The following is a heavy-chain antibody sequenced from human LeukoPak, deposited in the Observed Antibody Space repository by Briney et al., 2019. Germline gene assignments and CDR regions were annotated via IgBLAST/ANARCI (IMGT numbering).Heavy chain of an antibody. J-gene: IGHJ5*02. D-gene: IGHD2-2*01. V-gene: IGHV1-69*04. Sequence: SVKVSCKASGGTFSSYAISWVRQAPGQGLEWMGRIIPIFGIANYAQKFQGRVTITADKSTSTAYMELSSLRSEDTAVYYCARELDYAPVPIRLAPGGRGTRVTVSS. CDR1: GGTFSSYA. CDR3: ARELDYAPVPIRLAP. CDR2: IIPIFGIA.